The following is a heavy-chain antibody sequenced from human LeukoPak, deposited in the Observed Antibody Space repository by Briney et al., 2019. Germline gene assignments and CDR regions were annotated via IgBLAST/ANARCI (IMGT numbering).Heavy chain of an antibody. Sequence: GRSLRLSCAASGFTFSSYAMHWVRQAPGKGLEWVAVISYDGSNKYYADSVKGRFTISRDNSKNTLYLQMNSLRAEDMALYYCAKASATTRDAFDIWGQGAMVTVSS. J-gene: IGHJ3*02. V-gene: IGHV3-30*04. CDR1: GFTFSSYA. CDR2: ISYDGSNK. CDR3: AKASATTRDAFDI. D-gene: IGHD1-26*01.